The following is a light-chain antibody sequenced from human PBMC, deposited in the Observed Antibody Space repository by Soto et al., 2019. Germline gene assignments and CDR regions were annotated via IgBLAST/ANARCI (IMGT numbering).Light chain of an antibody. CDR3: GSWDSSLSAYV. Sequence: QSVLTKPPSVSAAPGQKATISCSGSSSNIAGNSVSWYQQLPGTAPKLLIYDDNKRPSGIPDRFSGSKSGTSASLGITGFQTGDEADYYCGSWDSSLSAYVFGTGTKVTVL. J-gene: IGLJ1*01. V-gene: IGLV1-51*01. CDR2: DDN. CDR1: SSNIAGNS.